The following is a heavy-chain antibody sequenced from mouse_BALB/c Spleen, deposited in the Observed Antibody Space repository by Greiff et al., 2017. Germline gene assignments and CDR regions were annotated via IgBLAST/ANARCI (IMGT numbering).Heavy chain of an antibody. Sequence: EVMLVESGGGLVKPGGSLKLSCAASGFTFSSYAMSWVRQTPEKRLEWVASISSGGSTYYPDSVKGRFTISRDNARNILYLQMSSLRSEDTAMYYCARGPTTVVASYYFDYWGQGTTLTVSS. CDR3: ARGPTTVVASYYFDY. CDR1: GFTFSSYA. V-gene: IGHV5-6-5*01. J-gene: IGHJ2*01. CDR2: ISSGGST. D-gene: IGHD1-1*01.